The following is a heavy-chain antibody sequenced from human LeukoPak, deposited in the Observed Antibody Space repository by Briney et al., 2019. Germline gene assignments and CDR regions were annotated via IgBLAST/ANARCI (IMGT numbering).Heavy chain of an antibody. CDR1: GYSISSGYY. CDR3: ARVGATTRWFDP. J-gene: IGHJ5*02. V-gene: IGHV4-38-2*01. Sequence: SETLSLTCAVSGYSISSGYYWGWIRQPPGKGLEWIGSIYHSGSTYYNPSLKSRVTISVDTSKNRFSLKLSSVTAADTAVYYCARVGATTRWFDPWGQGTLVTVSS. D-gene: IGHD1-26*01. CDR2: IYHSGST.